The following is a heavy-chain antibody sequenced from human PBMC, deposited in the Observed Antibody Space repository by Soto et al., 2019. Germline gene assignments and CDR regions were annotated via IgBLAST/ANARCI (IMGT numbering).Heavy chain of an antibody. V-gene: IGHV4-30-2*01. CDR2: IYHSGST. Sequence: SETLSLTCAVSGGSISSGGYSWSWIRQPPGKGLEWIGYIYHSGSTYYNPSLKSRVTISVDRSKNQFSLKLSSVTAADTAVYYCARFRSPLQPYIDYWGQGTLVTVSS. CDR1: GGSISSGGYS. CDR3: ARFRSPLQPYIDY. D-gene: IGHD5-18*01. J-gene: IGHJ4*02.